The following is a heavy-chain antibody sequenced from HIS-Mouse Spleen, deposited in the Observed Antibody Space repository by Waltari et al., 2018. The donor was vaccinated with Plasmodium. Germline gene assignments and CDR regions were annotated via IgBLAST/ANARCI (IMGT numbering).Heavy chain of an antibody. D-gene: IGHD3-3*01. CDR2: IYYSGST. Sequence: QVQLQESGPGLVKPSETLSLTCTVSGGSISSYYWSWIRQPPGKGLEWIGYIYYSGSTNYNPSLKSRVTISVDTSKNQCSLKLSSVTAADTAVYYCARGYDFWSGYSPYFDYWGQGTLVTVSS. J-gene: IGHJ4*02. CDR3: ARGYDFWSGYSPYFDY. CDR1: GGSISSYY. V-gene: IGHV4-59*01.